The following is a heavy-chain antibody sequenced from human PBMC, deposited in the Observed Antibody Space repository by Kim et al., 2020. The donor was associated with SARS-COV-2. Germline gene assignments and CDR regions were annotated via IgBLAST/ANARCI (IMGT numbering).Heavy chain of an antibody. J-gene: IGHJ4*02. CDR1: GFNFDDYG. CDR3: VRGGGGVYGDYYQD. V-gene: IGHV3-20*04. Sequence: GGSLRLSCAASGFNFDDYGMSWVRQTPGKGLEWVSGINWNGGNTGYADSVKGRLTISRDNAKNSLYLQMNSLRAEDTALYYCVRGGGGVYGDYYQDWGQGTLVTVSS. CDR2: INWNGGNT. D-gene: IGHD4-17*01.